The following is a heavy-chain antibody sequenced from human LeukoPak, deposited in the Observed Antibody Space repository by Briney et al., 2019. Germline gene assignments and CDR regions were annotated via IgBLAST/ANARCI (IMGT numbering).Heavy chain of an antibody. CDR2: ISTSSGNI. CDR3: AADTPLRGFSYGFDY. J-gene: IGHJ4*02. Sequence: PGGSLTLSCAASGFTFSSYEMNWVRQAPGQGLEWVSSISTSSGNIYYADSVKGRFTISRDNAKNSLYLQMNGLRAEDTALYYCAADTPLRGFSYGFDYWGQGTLVTVSS. CDR1: GFTFSSYE. V-gene: IGHV3-21*01. D-gene: IGHD5-18*01.